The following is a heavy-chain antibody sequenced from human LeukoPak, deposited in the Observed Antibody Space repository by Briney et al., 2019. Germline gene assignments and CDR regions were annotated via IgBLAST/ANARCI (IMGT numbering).Heavy chain of an antibody. Sequence: GGSLRLSCAASGFTFSSYWMSWVRQAPGKGLEWVANIKQDGSEKYYVDSVKGRFTISRDNAKNSLYLQMNSLRAEDTAVYYCAKGPLSGKRFLEWLSLFDYWGQGTLVTVSS. CDR1: GFTFSSYW. D-gene: IGHD3-3*01. V-gene: IGHV3-7*03. J-gene: IGHJ4*02. CDR3: AKGPLSGKRFLEWLSLFDY. CDR2: IKQDGSEK.